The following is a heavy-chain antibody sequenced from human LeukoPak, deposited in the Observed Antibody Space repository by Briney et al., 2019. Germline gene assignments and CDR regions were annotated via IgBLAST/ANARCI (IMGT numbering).Heavy chain of an antibody. D-gene: IGHD3-3*01. CDR1: GFTFSSYA. CDR2: ISYDGSNK. Sequence: GGSLRLSCAASGFTFSSYAMHWVRQAPGKGPEWVAVISYDGSNKYYADSVKGRFTISRDNSKNTLYLQMNGLRAEDTAVYYCARGFRYDFWSGYYNGYFDYWGQGTLVTVSS. V-gene: IGHV3-30-3*01. J-gene: IGHJ4*02. CDR3: ARGFRYDFWSGYYNGYFDY.